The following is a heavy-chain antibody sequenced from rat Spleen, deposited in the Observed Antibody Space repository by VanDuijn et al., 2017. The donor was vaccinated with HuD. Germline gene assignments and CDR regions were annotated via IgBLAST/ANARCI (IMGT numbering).Heavy chain of an antibody. J-gene: IGHJ2*01. CDR1: GFTFSDYH. V-gene: IGHV5-22*01. Sequence: EVQVVESGGGSVQPGRSLKLSCAASGFTFSDYHMAWVRQAPKKGLEWVASISYEGSRTYYGDSVKGRFTISRDDAQRILFLQMDSLRSEDTATYYCARRTTGLFDYGGQGVMVTVSS. CDR2: ISYEGSRT. D-gene: IGHD4-1*01. CDR3: ARRTTGLFDY.